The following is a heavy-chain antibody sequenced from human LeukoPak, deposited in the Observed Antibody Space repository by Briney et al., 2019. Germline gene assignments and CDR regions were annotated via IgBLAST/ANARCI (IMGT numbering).Heavy chain of an antibody. CDR2: TSSDGNIN. J-gene: IGHJ3*02. Sequence: TGRSLRLSCAASGFTFSSYAMHWVREAPGKGLVWVAVTSSDGNINYYAVSVKGRITISRDTSKNTLYLQMNSVRAEDTGVYYCARRQGDGFDIWGQGTMVTVSS. CDR1: GFTFSSYA. V-gene: IGHV3-30-3*01. CDR3: ARRQGDGFDI.